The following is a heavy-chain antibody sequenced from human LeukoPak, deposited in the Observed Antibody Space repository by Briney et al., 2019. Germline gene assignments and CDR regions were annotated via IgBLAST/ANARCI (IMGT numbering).Heavy chain of an antibody. CDR1: GFTFSSYS. V-gene: IGHV3-15*01. J-gene: IGHJ4*02. D-gene: IGHD6-25*01. Sequence: GGSLRLSCAASGFTFSSYSMNWVRQAPGKGLEWVGHIKSKTDGGTTDYAAPVKGRFIILRDDSKNTLYLQMNSLKTEDTAVYYCTPDSNGYFDYWGQGTLVTVCS. CDR3: TPDSNGYFDY. CDR2: IKSKTDGGTT.